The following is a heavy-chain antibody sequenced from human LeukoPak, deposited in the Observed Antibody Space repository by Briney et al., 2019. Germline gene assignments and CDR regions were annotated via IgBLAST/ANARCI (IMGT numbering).Heavy chain of an antibody. CDR1: GYTFTSYD. CDR3: ARDPGIAVAGPYYYGMDV. J-gene: IGHJ6*02. CDR2: IIPIFGTA. Sequence: SVKVSCKASGYTFTSYDLNWVRRAPGQGLEWMGGIIPIFGTANYAQKFQGRVTITADESTSTAYMELSSLRSEDTAVYYCARDPGIAVAGPYYYGMDVWGQGTTVTVSS. D-gene: IGHD6-19*01. V-gene: IGHV1-69*13.